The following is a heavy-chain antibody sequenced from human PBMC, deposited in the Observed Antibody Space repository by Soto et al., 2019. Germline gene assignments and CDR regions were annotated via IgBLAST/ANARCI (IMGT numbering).Heavy chain of an antibody. CDR1: GGSISSYY. D-gene: IGHD5-18*01. J-gene: IGHJ4*02. CDR3: ASLSRIQLWSHPQYSFDY. V-gene: IGHV4-59*01. Sequence: SETLSLTCTVSGGSISSYYLSWIRQPPGKGLEWIGYIYYSGSTNYNPSLKSRVTISVDTSKNQFSLKLSSVTAADTAVYYCASLSRIQLWSHPQYSFDYWGQGTLVTSPQ. CDR2: IYYSGST.